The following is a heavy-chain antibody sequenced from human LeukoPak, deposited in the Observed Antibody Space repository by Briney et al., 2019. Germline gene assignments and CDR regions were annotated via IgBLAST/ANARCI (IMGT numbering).Heavy chain of an antibody. CDR2: ISYDGSNK. Sequence: PGRSLRLSCAASGLTFSSYAMHWVRQAPGKGLEWVAVISYDGSNKYYADSVKGRFTISRDNSKNTLYLQMNSLRAEDTAVYYCARAIAVAGADNDYWGQGTLVTVSS. J-gene: IGHJ4*02. V-gene: IGHV3-30-3*01. CDR3: ARAIAVAGADNDY. CDR1: GLTFSSYA. D-gene: IGHD6-19*01.